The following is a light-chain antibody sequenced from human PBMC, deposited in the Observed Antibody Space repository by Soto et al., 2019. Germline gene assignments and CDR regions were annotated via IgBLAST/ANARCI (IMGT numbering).Light chain of an antibody. V-gene: IGKV1-39*01. CDR1: QSISNF. CDR2: SAS. J-gene: IGKJ1*01. Sequence: DIQLTQSPSSLSASVGDRVSITCLASQSISNFLNWYQQKPGQAPKLLISSASNVQSGIPSRFSGRGSGTEFTLTISGLQPQDSASYCCQQSYNLPRTFG. CDR3: QQSYNLPRT.